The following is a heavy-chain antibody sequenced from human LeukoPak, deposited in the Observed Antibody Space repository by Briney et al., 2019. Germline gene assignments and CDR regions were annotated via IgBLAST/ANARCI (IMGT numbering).Heavy chain of an antibody. CDR1: GCTINTFT. Sequence: GGSLRLSCAASGCTINTFTMNWVRQAPGTGLEWVSTIRGAEGGTYYADSVKGRFTISRDNFENTLYLQMNYLREEDTALYYCAKAFSSGWSPFDYWGQGALVTVSS. J-gene: IGHJ4*02. CDR2: IRGAEGGT. V-gene: IGHV3-23*01. D-gene: IGHD6-19*01. CDR3: AKAFSSGWSPFDY.